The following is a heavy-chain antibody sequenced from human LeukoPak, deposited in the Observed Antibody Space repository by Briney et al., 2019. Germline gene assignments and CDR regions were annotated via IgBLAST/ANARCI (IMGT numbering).Heavy chain of an antibody. D-gene: IGHD3-9*01. J-gene: IGHJ4*02. CDR2: INHSGST. CDR1: GGSFSGYY. V-gene: IGHV4-34*09. CDR3: ARIDILTGLIDY. Sequence: SETLSLTCAVYGGSFSGYYWSWIRQPPGKGLEWIGEINHSGSTNYNPSLKSRVTISVDTSKNQFSLKLSSVTAADTAVYYCARIDILTGLIDYWGQGTLVTVSS.